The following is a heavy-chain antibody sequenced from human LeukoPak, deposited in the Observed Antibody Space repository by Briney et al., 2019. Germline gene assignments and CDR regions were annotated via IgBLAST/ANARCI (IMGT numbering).Heavy chain of an antibody. Sequence: SETLSLTCNVSGGSVSSGGYYWNWIRQPPGKGLEWIGHVSYSGSTNYNPSLKSRVTISLDTSKNQFSLKLSSMTAADTAVYFCARDPKSAVGYYYYGMDVWGQGTTVTVSS. CDR3: ARDPKSAVGYYYYGMDV. V-gene: IGHV4-61*08. D-gene: IGHD6-19*01. CDR1: GGSVSSGGYY. J-gene: IGHJ6*02. CDR2: VSYSGST.